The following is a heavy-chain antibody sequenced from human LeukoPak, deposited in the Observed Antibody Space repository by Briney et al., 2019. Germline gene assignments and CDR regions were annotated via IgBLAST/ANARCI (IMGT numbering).Heavy chain of an antibody. CDR1: GFTFSSYA. CDR2: ISGSGGST. D-gene: IGHD3-22*01. V-gene: IGHV3-23*01. Sequence: GGSLRLSCAASGFTFSSYAMSWVRQAPGKGLEWVSAISGSGGSTYCADSVKGRFTISRDNSKNTLYLQMNSLRAEDTAVYYCAKDYSSGYYSYFDYWGQGTLVTVSS. J-gene: IGHJ4*02. CDR3: AKDYSSGYYSYFDY.